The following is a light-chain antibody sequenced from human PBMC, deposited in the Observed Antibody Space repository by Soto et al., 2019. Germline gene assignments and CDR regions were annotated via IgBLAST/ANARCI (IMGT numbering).Light chain of an antibody. J-gene: IGKJ2*01. V-gene: IGKV4-1*01. CDR2: WAS. Sequence: DIVMTQSPDSLSVSLGERASINCKSSQSVLYNSTHRNFLTWYQQKPGQPPKLLLYWASTRESVVPDRFTGSGSGTDFTLSISSLQADDVAVYYCQQFYSVPYTFGPGTKLDIK. CDR3: QQFYSVPYT. CDR1: QSVLYNSTHRNF.